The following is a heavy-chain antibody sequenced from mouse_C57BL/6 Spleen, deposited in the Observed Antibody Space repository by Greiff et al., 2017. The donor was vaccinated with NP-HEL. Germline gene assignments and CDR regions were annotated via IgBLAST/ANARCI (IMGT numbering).Heavy chain of an antibody. CDR3: ARSPSYYSNPTWFAY. CDR1: GYTFTSYW. J-gene: IGHJ3*01. V-gene: IGHV1-69*01. D-gene: IGHD2-5*01. Sequence: QVQLQQPGAELVMPGASVKLSCKASGYTFTSYWMHWVKQRPGQGLEWIGEIDPSDSYTNYNQKFKGKSTLTVDKSSSTAYMQLSSLTSEDSAVYYLARSPSYYSNPTWFAYWGQGTLVTVSA. CDR2: IDPSDSYT.